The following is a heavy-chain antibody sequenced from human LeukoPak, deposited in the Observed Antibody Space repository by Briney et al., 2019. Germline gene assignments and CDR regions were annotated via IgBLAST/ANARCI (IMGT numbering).Heavy chain of an antibody. CDR3: ARLTYITGHPDFDP. CDR1: GDSVSNDY. D-gene: IGHD3-10*01. CDR2: IFTTGGT. V-gene: IGHV4-4*09. Sequence: SETLSLTCSVSGDSVSNDYWTWIRQPPGKGLEWIGNIFTTGGTNYNPSLKSRLAISIDTSKNQFSLKLTSVTAADTAVYYCARLTYITGHPDFDPWGQGTLVTVS. J-gene: IGHJ5*02.